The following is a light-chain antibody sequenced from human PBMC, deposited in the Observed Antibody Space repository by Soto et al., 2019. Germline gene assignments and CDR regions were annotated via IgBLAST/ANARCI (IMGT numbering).Light chain of an antibody. CDR2: DVS. CDR3: SSYAGNYVYV. V-gene: IGLV2-11*01. CDR1: SSDVGAFNY. J-gene: IGLJ1*01. Sequence: QSALTQPASVSGSPGQSITISCTGSSSDVGAFNYVSWYQHHPGNAPKLLIYDVSARPSGVPDRFSASKSGNTASLTISGLQTEDEADCYCSSYAGNYVYVFGSGTKVTVL.